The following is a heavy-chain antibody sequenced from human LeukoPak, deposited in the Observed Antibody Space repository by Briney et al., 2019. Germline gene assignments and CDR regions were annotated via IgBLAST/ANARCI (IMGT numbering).Heavy chain of an antibody. D-gene: IGHD3-16*02. J-gene: IGHJ4*02. V-gene: IGHV3-33*08. CDR2: IWYDGSNK. Sequence: PGGSLRLSCAASGFTFSDYAMHWVRQAPGKGLEWVAVIWYDGSNKYYADSVKGRFTISRDNSKNTLYLQMNSLRAEDTAVYYCARGSDYDYVWGSYRPENFDYWGQGTLVTVSS. CDR3: ARGSDYDYVWGSYRPENFDY. CDR1: GFTFSDYA.